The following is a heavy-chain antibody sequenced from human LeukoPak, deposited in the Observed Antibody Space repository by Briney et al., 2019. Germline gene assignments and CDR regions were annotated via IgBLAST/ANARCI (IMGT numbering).Heavy chain of an antibody. CDR2: ISGGGGDR. Sequence: PGGSLRLSCAASGFIFRNYAMRWVRQAPGKGLEWVSAISGGGGDRFYADSVKGRFTISRDNSKNTLYLRMSSLRVEDTAVYYCGKAEAGTYYFDYWGQGTLVTVSS. CDR3: GKAEAGTYYFDY. D-gene: IGHD6-19*01. V-gene: IGHV3-23*01. J-gene: IGHJ4*02. CDR1: GFIFRNYA.